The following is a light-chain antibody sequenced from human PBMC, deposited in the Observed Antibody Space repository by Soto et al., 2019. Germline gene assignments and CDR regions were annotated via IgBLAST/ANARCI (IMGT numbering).Light chain of an antibody. V-gene: IGLV2-14*02. CDR1: SSDVGSYNL. Sequence: QSVLTQPASVSGSPGQSITISCTGTSSDVGSYNLVSWYRQHPGKAPKLMIYEVSNRPSGVSNRFSGSKSDNTASLTISGLQAEDEADYYCSSYTSSSTRVFGTGTKVTVL. CDR2: EVS. J-gene: IGLJ1*01. CDR3: SSYTSSSTRV.